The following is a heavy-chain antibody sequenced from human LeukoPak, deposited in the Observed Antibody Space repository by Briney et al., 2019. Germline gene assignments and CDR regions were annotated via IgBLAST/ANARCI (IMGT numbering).Heavy chain of an antibody. V-gene: IGHV3-66*02. CDR3: ARDRAEGETWVEFDS. Sequence: PGGSLRLSCAASGFIVNSYSMSWVRQAPGKGLAWVSYIYIDGVTQYTASAMGRFTTSTDNSKNKLYLQMNSPRDEATAVYFCARDRAEGETWVEFDSWGQGTLVTVSS. D-gene: IGHD1-26*01. J-gene: IGHJ5*01. CDR1: GFIVNSYS. CDR2: IYIDGVT.